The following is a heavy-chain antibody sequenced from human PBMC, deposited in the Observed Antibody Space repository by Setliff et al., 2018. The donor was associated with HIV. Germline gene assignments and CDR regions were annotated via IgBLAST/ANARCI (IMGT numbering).Heavy chain of an antibody. J-gene: IGHJ2*01. V-gene: IGHV2-5*01. Sequence: SGPTLVNPTQNLTLTCSFSGFSLSATGVGVAWIRQPPGKALEWLAVIYWNDNKLYSPSLNRRLTITKDTSKNQVKLTMTNMDPVDTATFYCAHTFTDYWYFDVWGRGTLV. CDR2: IYWNDNK. CDR1: GFSLSATGVG. D-gene: IGHD2-8*02. CDR3: AHTFTDYWYFDV.